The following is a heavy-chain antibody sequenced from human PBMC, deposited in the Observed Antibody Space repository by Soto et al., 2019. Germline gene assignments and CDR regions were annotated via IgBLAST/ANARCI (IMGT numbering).Heavy chain of an antibody. CDR2: ISYDGSNK. CDR3: AKEVGSSWSYYYYYGTDV. Sequence: GGSLRLSCAASGFTFSSYGMHWVRQAPGKGLEWVAVISYDGSNKYYADSVKGRFTISRDNSKNTLYLQMNSLRAEDTAVYYCAKEVGSSWSYYYYYGTDVWGQGTTVTVSS. V-gene: IGHV3-30*18. CDR1: GFTFSSYG. J-gene: IGHJ6*02. D-gene: IGHD6-13*01.